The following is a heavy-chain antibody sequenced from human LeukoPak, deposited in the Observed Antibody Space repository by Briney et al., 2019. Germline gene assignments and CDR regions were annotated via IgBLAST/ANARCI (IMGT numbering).Heavy chain of an antibody. CDR1: GFTFSSYA. D-gene: IGHD1-26*01. J-gene: IGHJ1*01. CDR2: ISGSGGST. Sequence: GGSLRLSCAVSGFTFSSYAMSWVRQAPGKGLEWVSAISGSGGSTYYADSVKGRFTFSRDNSKNMVYLQMNSLRPEDTAVYYCAGSSGSYYGYWGQGTLVTVSS. CDR3: AGSSGSYYGY. V-gene: IGHV3-23*01.